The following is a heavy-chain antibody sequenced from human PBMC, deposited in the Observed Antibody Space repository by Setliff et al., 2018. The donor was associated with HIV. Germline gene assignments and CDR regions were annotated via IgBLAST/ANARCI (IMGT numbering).Heavy chain of an antibody. D-gene: IGHD3-22*01. CDR1: GFTFTSYS. Sequence: GGSLRLSCAASGFTFTSYSMNWVRQAPGKGLEWVSYINVASDAIYYADSVKGRFTVSRDNARNSLYLQMNSLGAEDTAVYYCARVDNSGYSVYWGQGTLVTVSS. J-gene: IGHJ4*02. CDR2: INVASDAI. V-gene: IGHV3-48*01. CDR3: ARVDNSGYSVY.